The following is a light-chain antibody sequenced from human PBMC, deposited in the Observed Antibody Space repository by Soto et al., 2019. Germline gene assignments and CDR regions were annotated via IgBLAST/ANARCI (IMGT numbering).Light chain of an antibody. V-gene: IGKV4-1*01. CDR3: QQYYSAPRT. CDR2: WAS. CDR1: QSLLYRSNNKKY. Sequence: DIVMTQSPDSLAVSLGERATINCKSSQSLLYRSNNKKYLAWYQQKPGQPLKLLISWASTRESGVPDRFSGSGSGTDFTLTISSLQAEDVAVYYCQQYYSAPRTFGQGTKVDIK. J-gene: IGKJ1*01.